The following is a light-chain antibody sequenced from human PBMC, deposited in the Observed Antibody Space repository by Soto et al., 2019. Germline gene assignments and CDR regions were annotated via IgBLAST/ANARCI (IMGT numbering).Light chain of an antibody. Sequence: QSVLTQPPSVSGSPGQSVTISCTGTSSDVGYYNRVSWYQQPPGTAPKLMIYEVTNRPSGVPDRFSASKSGNTASLTISGLQANDEADYYCSSLTTSSPHVFGTGTKVTVL. CDR3: SSLTTSSPHV. J-gene: IGLJ1*01. CDR1: SSDVGYYNR. CDR2: EVT. V-gene: IGLV2-18*02.